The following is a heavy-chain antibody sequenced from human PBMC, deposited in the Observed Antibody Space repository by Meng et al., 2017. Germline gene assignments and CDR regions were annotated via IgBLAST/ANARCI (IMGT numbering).Heavy chain of an antibody. CDR1: GTTFTSYA. V-gene: IGHV1-3*01. J-gene: IGHJ5*02. Sequence: QVEVLESGGEVKKPGASVEVSCNASGTTFTSYAMHWVRQAPGQRLEWMGWINAGNGNTKYSQKFQGRVTITRDTSASTAYMELSSLRSEDTAVYYCARDKLKTFDPWGQGTLVTVFS. CDR2: INAGNGNT. CDR3: ARDKLKTFDP.